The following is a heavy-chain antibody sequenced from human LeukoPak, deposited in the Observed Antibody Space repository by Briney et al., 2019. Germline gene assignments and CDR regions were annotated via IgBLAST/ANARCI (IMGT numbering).Heavy chain of an antibody. Sequence: PGGSLRLSCAASGFTVSSNYMSWVRQAPGKGLEWVSVIYSGGSTNYADSVKGRFTISRDNSKNTLYLQMNSLRAEDTAVYYCARATYYYDSSGYYVFYFDNWGQGTLVTVSS. D-gene: IGHD3-22*01. CDR1: GFTVSSNY. J-gene: IGHJ4*02. CDR3: ARATYYYDSSGYYVFYFDN. CDR2: IYSGGST. V-gene: IGHV3-53*01.